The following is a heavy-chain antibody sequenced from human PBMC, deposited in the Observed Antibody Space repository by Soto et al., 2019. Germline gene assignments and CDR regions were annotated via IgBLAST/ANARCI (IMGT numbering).Heavy chain of an antibody. V-gene: IGHV1-69*13. CDR1: GGTFSSYA. J-gene: IGHJ6*02. CDR2: IIPIFGTA. D-gene: IGHD2-21*02. Sequence: SVKVSCKASGGTFSSYAISWVRQAPGQGLEWMGGIIPIFGTANYAQKFQGRVTITADESTSTAYMELSSLRYEDTAVYYCVIQVVTTIEASHYGMDVWGQGTTVTVSS. CDR3: VIQVVTTIEASHYGMDV.